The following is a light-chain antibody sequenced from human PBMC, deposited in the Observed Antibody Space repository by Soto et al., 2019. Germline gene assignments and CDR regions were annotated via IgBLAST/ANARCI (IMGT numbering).Light chain of an antibody. J-gene: IGKJ1*01. V-gene: IGKV1-5*03. CDR3: QQYDTYPWT. CDR1: QSISIW. Sequence: DIQMNQSPSTLSAHVGDRVTITFRASQSISIWLAWYQQKPGKAPKLLIYKASSLESGVPSRFSGSGSGTEFTLTISSLQPDDFATYYCQQYDTYPWTFGQGTKVAIK. CDR2: KAS.